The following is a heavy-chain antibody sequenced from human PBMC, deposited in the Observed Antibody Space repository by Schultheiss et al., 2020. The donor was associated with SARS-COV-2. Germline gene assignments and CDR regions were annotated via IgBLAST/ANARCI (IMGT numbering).Heavy chain of an antibody. Sequence: SQTLSLTCAISGDSVSSNSAAWNWIRQSPSRGLEWLGRTYYRSKWYNDYAVSVKSRITINPDTSKNQFSLQLNSVTPEDTAVYYCAREVTMIRGAKNWFDPWGQGTLVTVSS. V-gene: IGHV6-1*01. CDR3: AREVTMIRGAKNWFDP. D-gene: IGHD3-10*01. CDR2: TYYRSKWYN. CDR1: GDSVSSNSAA. J-gene: IGHJ5*02.